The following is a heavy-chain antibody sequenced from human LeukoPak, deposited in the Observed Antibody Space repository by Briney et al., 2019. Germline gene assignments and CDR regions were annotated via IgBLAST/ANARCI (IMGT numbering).Heavy chain of an antibody. CDR3: ARGLVAAIRTMDY. CDR2: ISSSSSSI. J-gene: IGHJ4*02. V-gene: IGHV3-11*04. D-gene: IGHD1-26*01. Sequence: GGSLRLSCAASGFTFSDYYMSWIRQAPGKGLEWVSYISSSSSSIYYTDSVKGRFTISRDNAKNSLYLQMNSLRAEDTAVYYCARGLVAAIRTMDYWGQGTLVTVSS. CDR1: GFTFSDYY.